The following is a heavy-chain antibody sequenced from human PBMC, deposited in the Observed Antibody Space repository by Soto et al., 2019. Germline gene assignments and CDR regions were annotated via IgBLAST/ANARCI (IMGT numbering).Heavy chain of an antibody. Sequence: GGSLRLSCVGSGFTFRKFDMSWVRQAPGKGLEWVSSLSSSDDSTYYADSVKGRFIISRDNSKNTLYLQMKSLRAEDTAVYYCARDPPATRHGMDVWGQGTTVTVSS. V-gene: IGHV3-23*01. J-gene: IGHJ6*02. CDR1: GFTFRKFD. CDR3: ARDPPATRHGMDV. CDR2: LSSSDDST.